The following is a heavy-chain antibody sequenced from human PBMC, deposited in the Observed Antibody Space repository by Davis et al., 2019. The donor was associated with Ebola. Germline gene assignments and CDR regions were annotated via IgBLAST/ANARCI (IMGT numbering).Heavy chain of an antibody. CDR2: INHSGST. Sequence: MPSETLSLTCAVSGGSISSSNWWSWVRQPPGKGLEWIGEINHSGSTNYNPSLKSRVTISVDTSKNQFSLKLSSVTAADTAVYYCARGRGIAVDYWGQGTLVTVSS. J-gene: IGHJ4*02. V-gene: IGHV4-4*02. D-gene: IGHD6-13*01. CDR3: ARGRGIAVDY. CDR1: GGSISSSNW.